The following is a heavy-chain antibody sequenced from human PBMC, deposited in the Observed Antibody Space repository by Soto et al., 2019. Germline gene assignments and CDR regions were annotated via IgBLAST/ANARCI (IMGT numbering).Heavy chain of an antibody. CDR1: GGSVISGSYY. V-gene: IGHV4-61*01. Sequence: SSALSLTCTVSGGSVISGSYYWSWIRQPPGKGLEWIGYIYYSGSTNYNPSLKSRVTISVDTSKNQFSLKLSSVTAADTAVYYCARGGPSSKWLDPWGQG. CDR3: ARGGPSSKWLDP. CDR2: IYYSGST. J-gene: IGHJ5*02.